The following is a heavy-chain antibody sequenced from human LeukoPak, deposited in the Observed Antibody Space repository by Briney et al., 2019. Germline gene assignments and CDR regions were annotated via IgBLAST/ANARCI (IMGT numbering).Heavy chain of an antibody. J-gene: IGHJ4*02. CDR1: GGSMKSASYY. D-gene: IGHD3-10*01. CDR3: ARHSSYYGNFDY. CDR2: IYHSGSS. V-gene: IGHV4-39*01. Sequence: SETLSLTCSVSGGSMKSASYYWGWIRQPPGKGLEWIGSIYHSGSSYYNPSLKSRVTISVDTSKNQFSLKLSSVTAADTAVYYCARHSSYYGNFDYWGQGTLVTVSS.